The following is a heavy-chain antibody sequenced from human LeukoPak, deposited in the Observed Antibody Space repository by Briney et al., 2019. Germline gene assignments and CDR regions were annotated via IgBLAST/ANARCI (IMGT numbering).Heavy chain of an antibody. CDR3: ARVTLDIVVVPAAIRGYYYYYMDV. J-gene: IGHJ6*03. V-gene: IGHV4-4*07. D-gene: IGHD2-2*02. CDR2: IYSSGTT. CDR1: GGSITSYY. Sequence: SETLSLTCTVSGGSITSYYWSWLRQPAGKGLEWIGRIYSSGTTNYNPSLKSRVTISVDTSKNQFPLKLSSVTAADTAVYYCARVTLDIVVVPAAIRGYYYYYMDVWGKGTTVTVSS.